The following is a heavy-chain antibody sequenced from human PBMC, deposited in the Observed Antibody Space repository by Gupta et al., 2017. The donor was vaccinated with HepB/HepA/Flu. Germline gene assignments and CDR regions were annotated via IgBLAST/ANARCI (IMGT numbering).Heavy chain of an antibody. CDR3: EKEGPVVSDGWSGSYPGY. CDR1: GCTCSSYG. D-gene: IGHD3-3*01. J-gene: IGHJ4*02. CDR2: RSYDGSNK. V-gene: IGHV3-30*18. Sequence: QVQLVESGGGVVQPGRSLRLACAASGCTCSSYGMQWVRQAPGKGRELVAVRSYDGSNKYYADSGNGRVTISRDNSKNTLERQMNSLRAEETAVYDCEKEGPVVSDGWSGSYPGYGGQGTLVTVSS.